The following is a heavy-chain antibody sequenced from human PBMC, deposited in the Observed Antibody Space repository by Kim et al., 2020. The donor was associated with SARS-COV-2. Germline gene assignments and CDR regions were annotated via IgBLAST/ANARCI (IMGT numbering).Heavy chain of an antibody. CDR3: ARGSRGDY. CDR1: GFTFSSFW. Sequence: GGSLRLSCAASGFTFSSFWMTWVRQAPGKGLEWVANINQDGSEKYYVDSVKGRFTISRDDARNSLYLQMNSLRAEDTAVYYCARGSRGDYWGQGTLVTVSS. CDR2: INQDGSEK. D-gene: IGHD1-26*01. J-gene: IGHJ4*02. V-gene: IGHV3-7*03.